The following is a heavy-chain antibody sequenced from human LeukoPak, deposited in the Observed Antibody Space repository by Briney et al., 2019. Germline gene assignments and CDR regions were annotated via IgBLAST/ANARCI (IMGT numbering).Heavy chain of an antibody. Sequence: GGSLRLSCAASGFTFSSYSMNWVRQARGKGLEWVSSISSSSSYIYYADSVKGRFTISRDNAKNSLYLQMTSLRAEDTAVYYCAREAYDSRGLGYWGQGTLVTVSS. CDR3: AREAYDSRGLGY. J-gene: IGHJ4*02. V-gene: IGHV3-21*01. CDR2: ISSSSSYI. CDR1: GFTFSSYS. D-gene: IGHD3-22*01.